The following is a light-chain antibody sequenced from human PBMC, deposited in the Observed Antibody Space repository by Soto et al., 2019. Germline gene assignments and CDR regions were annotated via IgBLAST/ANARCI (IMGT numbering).Light chain of an antibody. V-gene: IGKV3-11*01. Sequence: EVVLTQSPGTLSLSPGERATLSCRAIQSVRNNYLAWYQQKPGQAPRLLIYDVSYRATGIPVRFSGSGSGTDFTLTISSLEPEDFAVYYCQQRSDWLPITFGQGTRLEIK. CDR2: DVS. CDR3: QQRSDWLPIT. CDR1: QSVRNNY. J-gene: IGKJ5*01.